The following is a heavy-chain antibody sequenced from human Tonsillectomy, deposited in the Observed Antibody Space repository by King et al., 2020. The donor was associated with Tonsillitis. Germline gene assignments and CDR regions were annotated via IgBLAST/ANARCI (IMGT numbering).Heavy chain of an antibody. D-gene: IGHD3-10*01. CDR2: INHSGIT. V-gene: IGHV4-34*01. CDR1: GGSFSGYS. J-gene: IGHJ3*02. CDR3: ARGREVLLWFGELEVFDI. Sequence: VQLQQWGAGLLKPSETLSLTCAVYGGSFSGYSWSWIRQPPGKGLEWIGEINHSGITNYNPSLKSRVTVSVDTSKNQFSLKLSSVTAADTAVYYCARGREVLLWFGELEVFDIWGQGTMVTVSS.